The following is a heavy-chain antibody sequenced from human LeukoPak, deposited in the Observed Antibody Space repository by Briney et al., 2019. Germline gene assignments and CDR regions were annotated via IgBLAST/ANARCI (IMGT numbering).Heavy chain of an antibody. CDR2: IYNSGST. CDR1: GGSISSADYY. Sequence: SETLSLTCTVSGGSISSADYYWSWIRQPPGKGLEWTGYIYNSGSTYYSPSLKSRVTISVDPSKNQFSLKLSSVTAADTAVYYCARGYDILTGYFGPWGQGTLVTVSS. J-gene: IGHJ5*02. D-gene: IGHD3-9*01. CDR3: ARGYDILTGYFGP. V-gene: IGHV4-30-4*01.